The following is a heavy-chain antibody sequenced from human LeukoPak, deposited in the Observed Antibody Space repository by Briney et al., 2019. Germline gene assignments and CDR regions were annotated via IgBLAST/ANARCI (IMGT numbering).Heavy chain of an antibody. D-gene: IGHD2-15*01. CDR2: IYVSGST. CDR1: GGSISSYY. Sequence: SETLSLTCTVSGGSISSYYWSWIRQPAGKRLEWIGRIYVSGSTNYNPSLKSRVTMSVDTSKSQFSLKLNSVTAADTGVYYCARAAVVVAATSYYYYMDVWGKGTTVTVSS. J-gene: IGHJ6*03. V-gene: IGHV4-4*07. CDR3: ARAAVVVAATSYYYYMDV.